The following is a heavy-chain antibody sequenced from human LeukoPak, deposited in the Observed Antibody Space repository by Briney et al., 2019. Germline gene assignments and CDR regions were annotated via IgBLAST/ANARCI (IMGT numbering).Heavy chain of an antibody. D-gene: IGHD6-19*01. CDR3: ARHLAGTVWYIDL. J-gene: IGHJ2*01. CDR2: IYYSGST. CDR1: GGSISSYY. V-gene: IGHV4-59*08. Sequence: SGTLSLTCTVSGGSISSYYWSWIRQPPGKGLEWIGYIYYSGSTNYNPSLKSRVTISVDTSKNQFSLKLSSVTAADTAVYYCARHLAGTVWYIDLWGRGTLVTVSS.